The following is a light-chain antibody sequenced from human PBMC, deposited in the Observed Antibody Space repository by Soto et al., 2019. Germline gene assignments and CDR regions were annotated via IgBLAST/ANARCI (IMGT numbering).Light chain of an antibody. CDR3: QQYGSSPPKVT. Sequence: EIVLTQSPGTLSLSPGERATLSCRASQSVSSSYLARYQQKPGQAPRLLIYGASSRATGIPDRFSGSGSGTDFTLTISRLEPEDFAVYYCQQYGSSPPKVTFGQGTKVEIK. CDR2: GAS. CDR1: QSVSSSY. J-gene: IGKJ1*01. V-gene: IGKV3-20*01.